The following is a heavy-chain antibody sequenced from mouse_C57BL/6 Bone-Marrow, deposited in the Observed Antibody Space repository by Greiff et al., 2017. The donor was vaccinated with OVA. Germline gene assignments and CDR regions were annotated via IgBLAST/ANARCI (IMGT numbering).Heavy chain of an antibody. Sequence: VQLQQSGPELVKPGASVKISCKASGYSFTGYYMNWVKQSPEKSLEWIGEINPSTGGTTYNQKFKAKATLTVDKSSSTAYMQLKSLTSEDSAVYYCARGGDYYGSSFPRFAYWGQGTLVTVSA. CDR2: INPSTGGT. V-gene: IGHV1-42*01. CDR1: GYSFTGYY. D-gene: IGHD1-1*01. J-gene: IGHJ3*01. CDR3: ARGGDYYGSSFPRFAY.